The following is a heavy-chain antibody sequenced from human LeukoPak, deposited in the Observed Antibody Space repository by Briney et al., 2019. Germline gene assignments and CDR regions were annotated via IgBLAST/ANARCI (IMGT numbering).Heavy chain of an antibody. CDR1: GGSISSSSYY. D-gene: IGHD2-2*01. V-gene: IGHV4-39*07. J-gene: IGHJ4*02. Sequence: PSETLSLTCTVSGGSISSSSYYWGWIRQPPGKGLEWIGSIYYSGSTYYNPSLKSRVTISVDTSKNQFSLKLSSVTAADTAVYYCARRIVASISGLGSTSPTTVTNYFDYWGQGTLVTVSS. CDR3: ARRIVASISGLGSTSPTTVTNYFDY. CDR2: IYYSGST.